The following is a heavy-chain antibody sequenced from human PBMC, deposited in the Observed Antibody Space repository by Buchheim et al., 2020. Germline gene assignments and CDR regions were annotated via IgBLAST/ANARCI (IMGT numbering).Heavy chain of an antibody. CDR3: ARAGGTTYGDFDY. V-gene: IGHV4-59*01. Sequence: QVQLQESGPGLVKPSETLSLTCTVSGGSISSYYWSWIRQPPGKGLEWIGYIYYSGGTNYNPSLKSRVTISGDTSKRQFSLRLNSVTAADTAVYYCARAGGTTYGDFDYWAQGTL. D-gene: IGHD4-17*01. CDR1: GGSISSYY. J-gene: IGHJ4*02. CDR2: IYYSGGT.